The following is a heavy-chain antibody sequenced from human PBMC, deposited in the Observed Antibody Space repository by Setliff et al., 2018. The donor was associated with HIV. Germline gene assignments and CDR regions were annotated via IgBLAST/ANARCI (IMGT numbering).Heavy chain of an antibody. D-gene: IGHD3-10*01. J-gene: IGHJ6*03. CDR1: GDSISSYY. CDR3: AGDRRGYYYGSGSCYMDV. V-gene: IGHV4-4*08. Sequence: PSETLSLTCTVSGDSISSYYWSWIRQPPGKGLEWIGYIYTSGITDYNPSLKSRVTISGDTSKNQFSLKLSSVTAADTAVYYCAGDRRGYYYGSGSCYMDVWGTGTTVTVSS. CDR2: IYTSGIT.